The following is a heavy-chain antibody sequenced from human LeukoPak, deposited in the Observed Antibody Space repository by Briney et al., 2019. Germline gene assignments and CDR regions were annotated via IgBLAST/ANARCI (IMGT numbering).Heavy chain of an antibody. CDR1: GGSISSGGYY. CDR3: LNFIASTIMNY. CDR2: IYYSGST. V-gene: IGHV4-31*09. Sequence: PSQTLSLTCTVSGGSISSGGYYWSWIRQHPGKGLEWIGYIYYSGSTYYNPSLKSRVTISVDTSKTQFSLTLSSVTAADTAVYYCLNFIASTIMNYWGQGALVIVSS. D-gene: IGHD5/OR15-5a*01. J-gene: IGHJ4*02.